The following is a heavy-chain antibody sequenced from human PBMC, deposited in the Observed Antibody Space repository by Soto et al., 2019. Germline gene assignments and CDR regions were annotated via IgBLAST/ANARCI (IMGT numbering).Heavy chain of an antibody. CDR3: ARSYDSSGYYYLDAFDI. V-gene: IGHV4-34*01. CDR1: GGSFSGYY. CDR2: SNHSGST. D-gene: IGHD3-22*01. Sequence: SEPMSITSAVYGGSFSGYYWCWMRQPPGKGLEWIAESNHSGSTNYNPSLKSRVTIAVDTSKNQFSLKLSSVTAADTAVYYCARSYDSSGYYYLDAFDIWGQGTMVTVSS. J-gene: IGHJ3*02.